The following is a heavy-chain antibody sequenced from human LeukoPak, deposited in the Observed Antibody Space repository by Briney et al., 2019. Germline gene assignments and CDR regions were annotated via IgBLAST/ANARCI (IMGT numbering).Heavy chain of an antibody. CDR3: AKLNLGEMAYFDS. Sequence: GGSLRLSCAASGFIFSSYVMGWVRQAPGKGLEWVSSISVGGGDTFASDSVKGRCTITRENSKNTLYLQMTGLRVEDTAVYFCAKLNLGEMAYFDSWGQGTLVTVSS. D-gene: IGHD3-16*01. J-gene: IGHJ4*02. CDR2: ISVGGGDT. CDR1: GFIFSSYV. V-gene: IGHV3-23*01.